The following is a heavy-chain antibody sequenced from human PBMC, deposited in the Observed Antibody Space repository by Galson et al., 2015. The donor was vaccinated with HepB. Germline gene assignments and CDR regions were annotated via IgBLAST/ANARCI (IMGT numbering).Heavy chain of an antibody. CDR2: IRSKATNFAS. J-gene: IGHJ4*02. D-gene: IGHD6-13*01. CDR1: GFTFSGSA. CDR3: VRSGDFSGYSSR. V-gene: IGHV3-73*01. Sequence: SLRLSCAASGFTFSGSAIHWVRQASGRGPEWIGHIRSKATNFASLYVPSLKGRFTISRDDSKNLAYLHMRSLTTDATAVYYCVRSGDFSGYSSRWGQGTLVTVSS.